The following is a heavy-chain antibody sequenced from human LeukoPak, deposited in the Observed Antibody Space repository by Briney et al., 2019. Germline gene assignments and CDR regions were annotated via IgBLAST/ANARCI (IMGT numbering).Heavy chain of an antibody. CDR3: ARDITGDYGGGYGMDV. CDR1: GYTFTSYG. J-gene: IGHJ6*02. D-gene: IGHD4-23*01. V-gene: IGHV1-18*01. Sequence: GASVKVFCKASGYTFTSYGISWVRQAPGQGLEWMGWISAYNGNTNYAQKLQGRVTMTTDTSTSTAYMELRSLRSDDTAVYYCARDITGDYGGGYGMDVWGQGTTVTVSS. CDR2: ISAYNGNT.